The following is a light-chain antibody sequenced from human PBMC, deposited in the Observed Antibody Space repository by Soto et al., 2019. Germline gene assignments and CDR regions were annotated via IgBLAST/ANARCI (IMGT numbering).Light chain of an antibody. J-gene: IGLJ1*01. CDR2: EVS. V-gene: IGLV2-14*01. Sequence: QSALTQPASGSGSPGQSITISCTGTTSDVGNYNYVSWYQQHPGKAPKLIIYEVSYRSTGASNRFSGTKSGNTASLTISGLQGEDEAEYYCSSYTATNTDVFGSGTKLTVL. CDR3: SSYTATNTDV. CDR1: TSDVGNYNY.